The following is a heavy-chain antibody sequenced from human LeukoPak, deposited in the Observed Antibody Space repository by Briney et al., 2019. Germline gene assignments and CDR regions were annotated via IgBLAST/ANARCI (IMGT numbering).Heavy chain of an antibody. CDR1: GFTFSSYA. CDR3: AKDARYDSSGYYAYAFDI. Sequence: GGSLRLSCAASGFTFSSYAMSWVRQAPGKGLEWVSAISGSGGSTYYADSVKGRFTISRDNSKNTLYLQMNSLRAEDTAVYYCAKDARYDSSGYYAYAFDIWGQGTMVTVSS. J-gene: IGHJ3*02. D-gene: IGHD3-22*01. CDR2: ISGSGGST. V-gene: IGHV3-23*01.